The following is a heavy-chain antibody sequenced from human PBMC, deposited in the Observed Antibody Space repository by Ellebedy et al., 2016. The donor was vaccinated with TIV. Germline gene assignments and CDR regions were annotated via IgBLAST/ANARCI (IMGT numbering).Heavy chain of an antibody. CDR3: ARHTYGSYDWDS. V-gene: IGHV4-39*01. Sequence: MPSETLSLTCSVSGASISSSSHYWGCIRQPPGKGLDWVASTYYSGNTYYNPSLKYRVTISIETSKDQFSLKLSSVAAADTAVYYCARHTYGSYDWDSWGQGIMVTVSS. D-gene: IGHD5-12*01. J-gene: IGHJ4*02. CDR1: GASISSSSHY. CDR2: TYYSGNT.